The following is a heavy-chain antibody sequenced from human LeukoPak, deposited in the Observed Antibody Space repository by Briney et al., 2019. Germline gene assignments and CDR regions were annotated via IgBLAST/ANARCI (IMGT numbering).Heavy chain of an antibody. J-gene: IGHJ4*02. CDR1: GFTFSSYG. CDR2: IWYDGSNK. CDR3: AREYCSGGSCYSGFLPVY. D-gene: IGHD2-15*01. Sequence: PGGSLRLSCAASGFTFSSYGMHWVRQAPGKGLEWVAVIWYDGSNKYYADSVKGRFTISRDNSKNTLYLQMNSLRAEDTAVYYCAREYCSGGSCYSGFLPVYWGQGTLVTVSS. V-gene: IGHV3-33*01.